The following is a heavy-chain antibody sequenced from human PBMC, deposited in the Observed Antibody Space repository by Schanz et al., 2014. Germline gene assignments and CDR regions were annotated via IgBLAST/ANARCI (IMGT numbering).Heavy chain of an antibody. CDR1: GYTFISYG. Sequence: QVQLVQSGAEVKKPGASVKVSCKASGYTFISYGINWVRQAPGQGLEWMGWISAYTNNTNYAQKVQGRVTMTTDTSTGTAYMELRSLRSDDTAVYYCARDRRRYCSTASCLHDNWFDPWGQGTLVIVSS. D-gene: IGHD2-2*01. J-gene: IGHJ5*02. CDR3: ARDRRRYCSTASCLHDNWFDP. CDR2: ISAYTNNT. V-gene: IGHV1-18*01.